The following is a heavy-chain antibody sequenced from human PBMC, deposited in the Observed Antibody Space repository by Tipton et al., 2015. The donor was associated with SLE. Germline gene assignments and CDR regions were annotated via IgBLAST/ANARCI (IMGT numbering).Heavy chain of an antibody. Sequence: TLSLTCAVYGGSFSGYYWSWIRQPPGKGLEWIGYIYYSGSTYYNPSLKSRVTISVDTSKNQFSLKLSSVTAADTAVYYCARVQNYYGSGSSDAFDIWGQGTMVTVSS. J-gene: IGHJ3*02. CDR1: GGSFSGYY. CDR2: IYYSGST. CDR3: ARVQNYYGSGSSDAFDI. D-gene: IGHD3-10*01. V-gene: IGHV4-34*09.